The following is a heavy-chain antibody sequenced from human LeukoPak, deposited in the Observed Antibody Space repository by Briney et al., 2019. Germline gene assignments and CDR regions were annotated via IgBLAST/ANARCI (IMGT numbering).Heavy chain of an antibody. Sequence: GGSLRLSCAASGFTFSNYWMSWVRQAPGKGLEWVANIKQDGSKEYYVDSVKGRFTISRDNAKNSLYLQMNSLRAEDTAVYYYANWGNTWGFDNWGQGTLVTVSS. CDR3: ANWGNTWGFDN. V-gene: IGHV3-7*01. CDR2: IKQDGSKE. J-gene: IGHJ4*02. CDR1: GFTFSNYW. D-gene: IGHD7-27*01.